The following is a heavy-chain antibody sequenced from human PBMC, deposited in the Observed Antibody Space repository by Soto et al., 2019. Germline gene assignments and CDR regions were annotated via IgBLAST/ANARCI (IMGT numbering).Heavy chain of an antibody. CDR1: GFTFSSYA. Sequence: GSLRLSCAASGFTFSSYAMSWVRQAPGKGLEWVSAISGSGGSTYYADSVKGRFTISRDNSKNTLYLQMNSLRAEDTAVYYCARRYFDWLFLNDYWGQGTLVTVSS. V-gene: IGHV3-23*01. J-gene: IGHJ4*02. CDR2: ISGSGGST. D-gene: IGHD3-9*01. CDR3: ARRYFDWLFLNDY.